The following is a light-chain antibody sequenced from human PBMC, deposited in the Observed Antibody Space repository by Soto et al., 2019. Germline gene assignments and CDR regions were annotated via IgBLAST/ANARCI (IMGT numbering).Light chain of an antibody. CDR3: SSYISSTTLV. CDR2: EVS. V-gene: IGLV2-14*01. J-gene: IGLJ2*01. Sequence: QSVLTQPASVSGSPGQSITISCTGTSSDVGGYNFVSWYQQHPGKAPKLMIYEVSNRPSGVSNRFSGSKSGNTASLTISGLQAEDEADYYCSSYISSTTLVFGGGTKLPS. CDR1: SSDVGGYNF.